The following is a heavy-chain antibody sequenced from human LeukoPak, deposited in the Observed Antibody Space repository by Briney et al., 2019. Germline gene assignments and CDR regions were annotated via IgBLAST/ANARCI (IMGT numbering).Heavy chain of an antibody. CDR1: GGSFSGYY. CDR3: ARDMYYDSSGYYLNWFDP. J-gene: IGHJ5*02. D-gene: IGHD3-22*01. CDR2: INHSGST. V-gene: IGHV4-34*01. Sequence: PSETLSLTCAVYGGSFSGYYWSWIRQPLGKGPEWIGEINHSGSTNYNPSLKSRVTISVDTSKNQFSLKLSSVTAADTAVYYCARDMYYDSSGYYLNWFDPWGQGTLVTVSS.